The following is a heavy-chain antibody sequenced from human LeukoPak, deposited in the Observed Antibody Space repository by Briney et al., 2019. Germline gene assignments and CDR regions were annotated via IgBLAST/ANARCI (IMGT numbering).Heavy chain of an antibody. CDR2: IYSEGSMT. CDR3: ARSGRGGAFDI. Sequence: GGSLRLSCAGSGFTLSSYWMHWVRQGPGKGLVWVSRIYSEGSMTTYADSVRGRFTISGDNAKNTLYLQMNSLRAEDTAVYYCARSGRGGAFDIWGEGTMVTVSS. J-gene: IGHJ3*02. V-gene: IGHV3-74*01. D-gene: IGHD1-26*01. CDR1: GFTLSSYW.